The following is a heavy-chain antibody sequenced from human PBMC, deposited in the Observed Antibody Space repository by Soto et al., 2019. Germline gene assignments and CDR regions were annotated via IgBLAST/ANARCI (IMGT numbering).Heavy chain of an antibody. Sequence: GGSLRLSCAASGFTFSSYWMHWVRQAPGKGLVWVSRINSDGSSTSYADSVKGRFTISRDNAKNMLYLQMNTLRAEDTAVYYCARLHSSSSVSPFQHWGQGTLVTVSS. CDR1: GFTFSSYW. V-gene: IGHV3-74*01. J-gene: IGHJ1*01. CDR2: INSDGSST. CDR3: ARLHSSSSVSPFQH. D-gene: IGHD6-6*01.